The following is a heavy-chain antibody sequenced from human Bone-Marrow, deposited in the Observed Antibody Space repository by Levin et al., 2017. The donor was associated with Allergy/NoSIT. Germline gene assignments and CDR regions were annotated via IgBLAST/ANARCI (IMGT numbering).Heavy chain of an antibody. V-gene: IGHV3-66*02. Sequence: GGSLRLSCAASGLSVSANYMSWVRQAPGKGLKWVSIIYTGGTTYYADSVRGRFTISRDNAKNTLYLRMNSLTPEDTAIYFCARATPEYFQDWGQGTLVTVSS. CDR3: ARATPEYFQD. CDR2: IYTGGTT. J-gene: IGHJ1*01. CDR1: GLSVSANY.